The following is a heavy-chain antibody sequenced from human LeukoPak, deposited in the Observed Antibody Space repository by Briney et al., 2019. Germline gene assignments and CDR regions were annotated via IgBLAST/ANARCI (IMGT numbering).Heavy chain of an antibody. V-gene: IGHV1-2*02. CDR2: INPNSGGT. J-gene: IGHJ3*02. CDR3: ARDSLSHVLRYFDWSDAFDI. CDR1: GYTFTGYY. D-gene: IGHD3-9*01. Sequence: ASVKVSCKASGYTFTGYYMHWVRQAPGQGLEWMGWINPNSGGTNYAQKFQGRVTMTRDTSISTAYMELSRLRSDDTAVYYCARDSLSHVLRYFDWSDAFDIWGQGTMVTVSS.